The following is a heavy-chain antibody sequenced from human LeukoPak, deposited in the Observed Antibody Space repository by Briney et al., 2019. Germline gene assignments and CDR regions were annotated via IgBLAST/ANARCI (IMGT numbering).Heavy chain of an antibody. Sequence: PGGSLRLSCAASGFTFSSYSMNWVRQAPGKGLEWVSSISSSSSYIYYADSVKGRFTISRDNAKNSLYLQMNSLRAEDTAVYYCAREGHRNYGYHYYGMDVWGQGTTVTVSS. CDR3: AREGHRNYGYHYYGMDV. D-gene: IGHD4-11*01. J-gene: IGHJ6*02. CDR2: ISSSSSYI. V-gene: IGHV3-21*01. CDR1: GFTFSSYS.